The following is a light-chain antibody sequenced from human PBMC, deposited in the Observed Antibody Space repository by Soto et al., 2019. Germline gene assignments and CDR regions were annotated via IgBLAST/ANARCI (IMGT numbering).Light chain of an antibody. J-gene: IGLJ1*01. CDR3: GTWDNSLNVFYV. V-gene: IGLV1-51*01. Sequence: VLTQPPSVSAAPGQKVTISCSGSSSNIGNNYVAWYQQLPGTAPKLLIYDNNKRPSGIPDRFSGSKSGTSATLGITGLQTGDEADYYCGTWDNSLNVFYVFGSGTKVT. CDR1: SSNIGNNY. CDR2: DNN.